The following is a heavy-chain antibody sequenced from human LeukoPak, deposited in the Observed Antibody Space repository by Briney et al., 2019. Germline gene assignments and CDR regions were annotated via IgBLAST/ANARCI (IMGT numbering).Heavy chain of an antibody. CDR2: VNADGGNT. Sequence: GGSLSLSCAASGFTFDNYRMSWVRQAPGKGLEWVLAVNADGGNTYYADTVKGRFTISRDNSKSTLSLQMNSLRVEDTALYYCTKRVKYGGTWDHFSDWGQGTLVTVSS. J-gene: IGHJ4*02. D-gene: IGHD1-14*01. V-gene: IGHV3-23*01. CDR3: TKRVKYGGTWDHFSD. CDR1: GFTFDNYR.